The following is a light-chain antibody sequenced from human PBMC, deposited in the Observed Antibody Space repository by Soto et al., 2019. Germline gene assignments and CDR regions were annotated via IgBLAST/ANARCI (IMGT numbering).Light chain of an antibody. V-gene: IGKV1-5*03. CDR2: KAS. CDR3: QQYSSYSPT. CDR1: QTISSW. J-gene: IGKJ1*01. Sequence: DLQVAQTLSTLSGSXXDIVXITCLASQTISSWLAWYQQKPGKAPKXXIYKASTLKSGVPSRFSGSGAGTEFTLTISSLHPDDFATFYCQQYSSYSPTFGQGTKVDIK.